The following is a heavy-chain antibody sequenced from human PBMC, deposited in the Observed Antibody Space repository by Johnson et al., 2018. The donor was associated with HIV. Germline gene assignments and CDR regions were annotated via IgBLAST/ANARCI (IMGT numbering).Heavy chain of an antibody. CDR1: GFTFNVYA. D-gene: IGHD6-19*01. CDR2: ISYAGSKK. J-gene: IGHJ3*02. V-gene: IGHV3-30-3*01. Sequence: VQLVESGGGVVQPGRSLRLSCAASGFTFNVYALHWVRQAPGKGLEWVAVISYAGSKKDYADSVKGRFTIPRDNSKNTLFLQMNSLRAEDTAMYYCAKDMGGVAVVGVFDIWGQGTLVTVSS. CDR3: AKDMGGVAVVGVFDI.